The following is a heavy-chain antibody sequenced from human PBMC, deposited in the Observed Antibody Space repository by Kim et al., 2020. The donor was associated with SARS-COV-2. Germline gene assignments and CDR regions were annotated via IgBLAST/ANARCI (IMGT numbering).Heavy chain of an antibody. CDR1: GGTFSSYA. V-gene: IGHV1-69*13. CDR2: IIPIFGTA. J-gene: IGHJ4*02. Sequence: SVKVSCKASGGTFSSYAISWVRQAPGQGLEWMGGIIPIFGTANYAQKFQGRVTITADESTSTAYMELSSLRSEDTAVYYCARVGVTGTTIILPDYWGQGTLVTVSS. CDR3: ARVGVTGTTIILPDY. D-gene: IGHD1-20*01.